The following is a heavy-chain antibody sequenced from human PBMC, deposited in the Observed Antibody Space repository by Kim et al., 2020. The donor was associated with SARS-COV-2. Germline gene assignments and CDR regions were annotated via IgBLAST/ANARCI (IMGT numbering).Heavy chain of an antibody. D-gene: IGHD6-6*01. CDR3: ARRHVSSADDAFDI. CDR1: GYTFTSYG. CDR2: ISAYNGNT. Sequence: ASVKVSCKASGYTFTSYGISWVRQAPGQGLEWMGWISAYNGNTNYAQKLQGRVTMTTDTSTSTAYMVLRSLRSDDTAVYYCARRHVSSADDAFDIWGQGTMVTVSS. V-gene: IGHV1-18*01. J-gene: IGHJ3*02.